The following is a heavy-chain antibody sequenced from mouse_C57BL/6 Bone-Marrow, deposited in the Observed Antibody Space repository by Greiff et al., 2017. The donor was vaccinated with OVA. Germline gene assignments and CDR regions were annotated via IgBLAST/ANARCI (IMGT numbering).Heavy chain of an antibody. Sequence: VKVVESGPGLVAPSQSLSITCTVSGFSLTSYAISWVRQPPGKGLEWLGVIWTGGGTNYNSALKSRLSISKDNSKSQVFLKMNSLQTDDTARYYCARTNGSSYGFAYWGQGTLVTVSA. J-gene: IGHJ3*01. CDR2: IWTGGGT. CDR1: GFSLTSYA. D-gene: IGHD1-1*01. V-gene: IGHV2-9-1*01. CDR3: ARTNGSSYGFAY.